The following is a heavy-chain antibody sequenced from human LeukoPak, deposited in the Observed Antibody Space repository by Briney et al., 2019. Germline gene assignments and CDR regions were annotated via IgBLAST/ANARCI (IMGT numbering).Heavy chain of an antibody. Sequence: GGSLRLSCAASGFNFNNAWMSWVRQAPGKGLEWVGRIKSKTDGGTTDYAAPVKSRFTISRDDSKNTLYLQMNSLRAEDTAVYYCAREANSYGSHLSGYWGQGTLVTVSS. V-gene: IGHV3-15*01. CDR1: GFNFNNAW. D-gene: IGHD5-18*01. CDR3: AREANSYGSHLSGY. J-gene: IGHJ4*02. CDR2: IKSKTDGGTT.